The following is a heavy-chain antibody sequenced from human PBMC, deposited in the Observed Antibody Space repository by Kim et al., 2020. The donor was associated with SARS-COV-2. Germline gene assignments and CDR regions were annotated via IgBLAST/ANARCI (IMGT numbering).Heavy chain of an antibody. CDR3: AKGIGNTMIVVVIGRGFDYYFDY. D-gene: IGHD3-22*01. CDR2: ISGSGGST. Sequence: GGSLRLSCAASGFTFSSYAMSWVRQAPGKGLEWVSAISGSGGSTYYADSVKGRFTISRDNSKNTLYLQTNSLRAEDTAVYYCAKGIGNTMIVVVIGRGFDYYFDYWGQGTLVTVSS. CDR1: GFTFSSYA. V-gene: IGHV3-23*01. J-gene: IGHJ4*02.